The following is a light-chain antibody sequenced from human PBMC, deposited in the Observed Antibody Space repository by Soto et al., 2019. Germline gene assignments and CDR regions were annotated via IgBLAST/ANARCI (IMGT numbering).Light chain of an antibody. Sequence: QSVLTQPPSVSGAPEQRVTISCTGSSSNIGSTYDVQWYQQLPGTAPKLLIHGNTDRPSGVPDRFSGSKSGTSASLAITGLQADDEADYYCQSYDDSLSVHYVFGNGTKVTVL. J-gene: IGLJ1*01. CDR1: SSNIGSTYD. CDR2: GNT. CDR3: QSYDDSLSVHYV. V-gene: IGLV1-40*01.